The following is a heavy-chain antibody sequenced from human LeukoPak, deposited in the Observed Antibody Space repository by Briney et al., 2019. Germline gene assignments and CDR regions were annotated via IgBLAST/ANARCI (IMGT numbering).Heavy chain of an antibody. Sequence: GGSLRLSCAASGFSFSSYSMDCVRPAPGKGLEWVSSITGSSPYISYADSVKGRFTNSRDNADNSLFLQMNRLRPEDTAVYFCARARLEGGETFDSWGQGTLVTVSS. CDR3: ARARLEGGETFDS. D-gene: IGHD1-1*01. V-gene: IGHV3-21*01. CDR2: ITGSSPYI. J-gene: IGHJ4*02. CDR1: GFSFSSYS.